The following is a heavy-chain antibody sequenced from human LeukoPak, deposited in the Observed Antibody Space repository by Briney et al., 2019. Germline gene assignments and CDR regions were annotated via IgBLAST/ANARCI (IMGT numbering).Heavy chain of an antibody. CDR2: IYYIGST. J-gene: IGHJ4*02. CDR1: GGSISGFY. Sequence: SETLSLTCTVSGGSISGFYWSWIRQPPGKGLEWIGYIYYIGSTNYNPSLKSRVTISVDTSKNQFSLKLSSVTAADTAVYYCARSLGYGSGSYPPAYYFDYWGQGTLVTVSS. CDR3: ARSLGYGSGSYPPAYYFDY. D-gene: IGHD3-10*01. V-gene: IGHV4-59*08.